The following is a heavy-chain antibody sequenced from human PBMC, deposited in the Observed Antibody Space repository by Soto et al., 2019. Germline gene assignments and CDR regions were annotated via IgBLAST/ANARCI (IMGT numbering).Heavy chain of an antibody. CDR1: GGSFSSYT. CDR2: LIPILGIA. Sequence: GASVKVSFKASGGSFSSYTISWVRQAPGQGLEWMGRLIPILGIANYAQKFQGRVTITADKSTSTAYMELSRLRSEDTAVYYCARDRDGYGDYAWFDPWGQGTLVTVSS. J-gene: IGHJ5*02. V-gene: IGHV1-69*04. CDR3: ARDRDGYGDYAWFDP. D-gene: IGHD4-17*01.